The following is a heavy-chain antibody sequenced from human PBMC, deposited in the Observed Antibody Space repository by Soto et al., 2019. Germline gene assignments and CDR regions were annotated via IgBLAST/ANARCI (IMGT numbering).Heavy chain of an antibody. J-gene: IGHJ3*02. Sequence: ASVKVSCKASGYTFTSYDINWVRQATGQGLEWMGWMNPNSGNTGYAQKFQGRVTMTRNTSISTAYMELSSLRSEDTAVYYCASWGYDYIWGSYAFDISGQGTMVTVSS. CDR3: ASWGYDYIWGSYAFDI. V-gene: IGHV1-8*01. D-gene: IGHD3-16*01. CDR1: GYTFTSYD. CDR2: MNPNSGNT.